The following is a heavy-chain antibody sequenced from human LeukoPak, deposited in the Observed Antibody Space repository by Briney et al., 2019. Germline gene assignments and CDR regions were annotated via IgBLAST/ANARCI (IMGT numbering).Heavy chain of an antibody. CDR1: VYTFSSYE. J-gene: IGHJ4*02. CDR2: ISSSGSTI. Sequence: GGSLRLSCAASVYTFSSYEINWARQAPGKGLEWVSYISSSGSTIYYADSVKGRFTISRDNAKNSLYLQMNSLRAEDTAVYYYWRDRSIYYDSSGYYLFDYWGQGTLVTVSS. CDR3: WRDRSIYYDSSGYYLFDY. D-gene: IGHD3-22*01. V-gene: IGHV3-48*03.